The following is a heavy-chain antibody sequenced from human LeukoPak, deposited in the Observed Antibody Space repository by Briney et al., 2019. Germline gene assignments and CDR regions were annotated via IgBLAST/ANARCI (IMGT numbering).Heavy chain of an antibody. Sequence: ASVKVSCKASGYTFTSYYMHWVRQAPGQGLEWMGWINPNSGGTNYAQKFQGWVTMTRDTSISTAYMELSRLRSDDTAVYYCASERRPKVGAADELYGMDVWGQGTTVTVSS. J-gene: IGHJ6*02. CDR2: INPNSGGT. V-gene: IGHV1-2*04. CDR3: ASERRPKVGAADELYGMDV. D-gene: IGHD6-25*01. CDR1: GYTFTSYY.